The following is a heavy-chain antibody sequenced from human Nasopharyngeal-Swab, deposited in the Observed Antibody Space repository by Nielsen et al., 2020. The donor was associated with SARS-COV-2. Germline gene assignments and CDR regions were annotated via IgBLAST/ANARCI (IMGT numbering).Heavy chain of an antibody. D-gene: IGHD3-9*01. CDR1: GFTFSSYA. CDR3: AKDNRGRYRSITIFPEGYYYMDV. V-gene: IGHV3-23*01. CDR2: ISGSGGST. J-gene: IGHJ6*03. Sequence: GGSLRLSCAASGFTFSSYAMSWVRQAPGKGLEWVSAISGSGGSTYYADSVKGRFTISRDNSKNTLYLQMNSLRAEDTTVYYCAKDNRGRYRSITIFPEGYYYMDVWGKGTTVTVSS.